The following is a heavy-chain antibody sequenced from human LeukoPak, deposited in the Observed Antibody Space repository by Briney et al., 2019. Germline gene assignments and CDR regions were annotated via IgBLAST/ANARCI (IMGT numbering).Heavy chain of an antibody. D-gene: IGHD5-12*01. J-gene: IGHJ4*02. Sequence: PGGSLRLSCAASGFTFSSYAMHWVRRAPGKGLEWVAVISYDGSNKYYADSVKGRFTISRDNSKNRPYLQMNSLRAEDTALYYCAKGAYDYIEMGYFDYWGQGTLVTVSS. CDR3: AKGAYDYIEMGYFDY. CDR1: GFTFSSYA. V-gene: IGHV3-30*07. CDR2: ISYDGSNK.